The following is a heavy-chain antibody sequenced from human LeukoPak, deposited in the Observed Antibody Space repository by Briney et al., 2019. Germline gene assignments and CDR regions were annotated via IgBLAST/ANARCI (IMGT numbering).Heavy chain of an antibody. CDR3: ARDPEEGAFDI. J-gene: IGHJ3*02. V-gene: IGHV4-39*07. CDR2: IYYSGST. Sequence: SETLSLTCTVSGGSISSSSYYWGWIRQPPGKGPEWIGSIYYSGSTYYNPSLKSRVTISVDTSKNQFSLKLSSVTAADTAVYYCARDPEEGAFDIWGQGTMVTVSS. CDR1: GGSISSSSYY.